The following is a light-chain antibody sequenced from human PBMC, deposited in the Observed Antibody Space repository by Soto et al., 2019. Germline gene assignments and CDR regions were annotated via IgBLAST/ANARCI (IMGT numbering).Light chain of an antibody. CDR2: KAT. J-gene: IGKJ1*01. Sequence: DIQMTQSPSTLSASVGDRVTITCRASQSITTWLAWYQQKPGKAPKLLIYKATNLQSGVPSRFSGSGSGTEFSLTISSLQPDDFATYYCQQLNSRTFGQGTKVDIK. V-gene: IGKV1-5*03. CDR3: QQLNSRT. CDR1: QSITTW.